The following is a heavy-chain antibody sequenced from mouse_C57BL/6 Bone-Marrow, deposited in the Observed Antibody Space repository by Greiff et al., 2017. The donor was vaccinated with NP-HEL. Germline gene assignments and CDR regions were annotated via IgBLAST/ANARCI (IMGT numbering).Heavy chain of an antibody. V-gene: IGHV1-22*01. CDR1: GYTFTDYN. D-gene: IGHD2-4*01. CDR3: ARDDYDEAWFAY. Sequence: EVQLQQSEPELVKPGASVKMSCKASGYTFTDYNMHWVKQSHGKSLEWIGYINPNNGGTSYNQKFKGKATLTVNKSSSTAYMELRSLTSEDSAVYYCARDDYDEAWFAYWGQGTLVTVSA. CDR2: INPNNGGT. J-gene: IGHJ3*01.